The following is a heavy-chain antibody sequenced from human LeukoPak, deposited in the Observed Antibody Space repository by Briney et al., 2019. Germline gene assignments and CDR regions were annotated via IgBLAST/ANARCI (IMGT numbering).Heavy chain of an antibody. J-gene: IGHJ4*02. D-gene: IGHD2-15*01. V-gene: IGHV3-23*01. CDR2: ISGSGGST. CDR3: AKDGIVVVVAATVPDY. Sequence: PGGSLRLSCAASGFTFSSYAMSWVRQAPGKGLERVSAISGSGGSTYYADSVKGRFTISRDNSKNTLYLQMNSLRAEDTAVYYCAKDGIVVVVAATVPDYWGQGTLVTVSS. CDR1: GFTFSSYA.